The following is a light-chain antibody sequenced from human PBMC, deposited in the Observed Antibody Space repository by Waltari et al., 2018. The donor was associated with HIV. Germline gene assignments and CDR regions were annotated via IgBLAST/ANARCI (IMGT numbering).Light chain of an antibody. CDR1: RSNTGKNF. Sequence: QSVLTQQPSASGTPGQRVTFPFSGTRSNTGKNFIYWYQQFPGTAPKPLIYRNDQRPSGVPDRFSGSKSGTSASLAISGLRSEDEADYYCATWDDSLSGWVFGGGTKLTVL. CDR2: RND. J-gene: IGLJ3*02. V-gene: IGLV1-47*01. CDR3: ATWDDSLSGWV.